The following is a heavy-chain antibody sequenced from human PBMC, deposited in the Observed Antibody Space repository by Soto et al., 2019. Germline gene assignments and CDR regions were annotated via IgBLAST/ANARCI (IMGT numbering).Heavy chain of an antibody. CDR2: IYYSGST. V-gene: IGHV4-61*01. D-gene: IGHD3-9*01. J-gene: IGHJ4*02. CDR3: ARGMAEEQIFYYFDY. Sequence: SETLSLTCTVSGGSVSSGSYYWSWIRQPPGKGLEWIGYIYYSGSTTYNPSLKNRVTISVDASKSQFYLKLRSVTAADTAVYYCARGMAEEQIFYYFDYWGQGALVTVSS. CDR1: GGSVSSGSYY.